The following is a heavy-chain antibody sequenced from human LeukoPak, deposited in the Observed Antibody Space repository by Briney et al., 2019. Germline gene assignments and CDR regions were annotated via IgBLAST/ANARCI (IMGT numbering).Heavy chain of an antibody. D-gene: IGHD4-23*01. CDR1: GGSFSGYY. CDR2: INHSGST. V-gene: IGHV4-34*01. Sequence: PSETLSLTCAVYGGSFSGYYWSWIRQPPGKGLEWIGEINHSGSTNYNPSLKSRGTISVDTSKNQFSLKLSSVTAADTAVYYCARTGRWASRIDYWGQGTLVTVSS. J-gene: IGHJ4*02. CDR3: ARTGRWASRIDY.